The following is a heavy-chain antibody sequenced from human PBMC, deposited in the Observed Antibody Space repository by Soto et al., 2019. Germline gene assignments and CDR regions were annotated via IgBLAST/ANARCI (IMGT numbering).Heavy chain of an antibody. CDR1: GYTFTSYA. V-gene: IGHV1-18*04. Sequence: QVQLVQSGGEVKKPGAAVKVSCKTSGYTFTSYAITWVRQATGQGLEWMGKISGYNGNTDYSEKVQGRVTMTTETSTSTAYMELRSLRSDDTAVYFCAREPLFGYLENWGQGTLVTVSS. CDR3: AREPLFGYLEN. D-gene: IGHD3-3*02. CDR2: ISGYNGNT. J-gene: IGHJ4*02.